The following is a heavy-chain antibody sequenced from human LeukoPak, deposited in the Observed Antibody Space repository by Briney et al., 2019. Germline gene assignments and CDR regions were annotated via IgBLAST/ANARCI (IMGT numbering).Heavy chain of an antibody. CDR1: GFTFSSYA. D-gene: IGHD3-16*01. CDR3: AKDPLGMRYFDY. Sequence: PGGSLSLSCAASGFTFSSYAMSWVRQAPGKGLEWVSGISGSGGSTNYEDSVKGRFTISRDNSKKTLYLQMNSLRAEDTAVYYCAKDPLGMRYFDYWGQGTLVTVSS. V-gene: IGHV3-23*01. CDR2: ISGSGGST. J-gene: IGHJ4*02.